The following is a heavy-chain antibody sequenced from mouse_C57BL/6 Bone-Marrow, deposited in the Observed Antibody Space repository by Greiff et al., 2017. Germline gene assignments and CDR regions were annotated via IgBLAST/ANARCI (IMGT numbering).Heavy chain of an antibody. V-gene: IGHV1-22*01. Sequence: VQLQQSGPELVKPGASVKMSCKASGYTFTDYNMHWVKQSHGKSLEWIGYINPNNGGTSYNQKFKGKATLTVNKSSSTAYMELRSLTSEDSAVYYCARHYYYGSSYWYFDVWGTGTTVTVSS. CDR3: ARHYYYGSSYWYFDV. CDR1: GYTFTDYN. J-gene: IGHJ1*03. D-gene: IGHD1-1*01. CDR2: INPNNGGT.